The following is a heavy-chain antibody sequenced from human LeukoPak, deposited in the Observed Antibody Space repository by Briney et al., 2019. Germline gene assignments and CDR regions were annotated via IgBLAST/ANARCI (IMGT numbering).Heavy chain of an antibody. J-gene: IGHJ4*02. CDR2: IIPIFGTA. Sequence: SVKVSCKASGGTFSSYAISWVRQAPGQGLEWMGGIIPIFGTANYAQKFQGRVTITTDESTSTAYMELSSLRSEDTAVYYCASRLGYCSSTSCYDFDYWGQGTLVTVSS. CDR1: GGTFSSYA. CDR3: ASRLGYCSSTSCYDFDY. D-gene: IGHD2-2*01. V-gene: IGHV1-69*05.